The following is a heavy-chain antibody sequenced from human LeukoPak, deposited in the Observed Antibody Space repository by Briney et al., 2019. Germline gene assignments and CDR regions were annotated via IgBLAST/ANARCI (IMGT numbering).Heavy chain of an antibody. CDR2: ISYDGSNK. CDR3: ARDHCSSTSCYAPYYYGMDV. J-gene: IGHJ6*02. CDR1: GFTFSSYA. D-gene: IGHD2-2*01. Sequence: GGSLRLSCAASGFTFSSYAMHWVRQAPGKGLEWVAVISYDGSNKYYADSVKGRFTISRDNSKNTLYLQMNSLRAEDTAVYYCARDHCSSTSCYAPYYYGMDVWGQGTTVTASS. V-gene: IGHV3-30-3*01.